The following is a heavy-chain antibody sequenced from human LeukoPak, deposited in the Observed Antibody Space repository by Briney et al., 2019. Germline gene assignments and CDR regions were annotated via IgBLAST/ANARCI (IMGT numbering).Heavy chain of an antibody. Sequence: GGSLRLSCAASGFIFRNYAMSWVRQAPGKGLEWVSAITGSGDTTYYADSVKGRLTISRDNSKNTLYVEMNTLRAEDTAVYYCAKWGDYDILTGYYVSDFWGQGTLVTVSS. CDR1: GFIFRNYA. CDR2: ITGSGDTT. V-gene: IGHV3-23*01. D-gene: IGHD3-9*01. CDR3: AKWGDYDILTGYYVSDF. J-gene: IGHJ4*02.